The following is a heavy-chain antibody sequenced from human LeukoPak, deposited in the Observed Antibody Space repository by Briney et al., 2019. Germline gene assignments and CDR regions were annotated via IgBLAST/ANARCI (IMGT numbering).Heavy chain of an antibody. V-gene: IGHV1-18*01. CDR2: ISAYNGNT. Sequence: ASVKVSCKASGYTFTSYGISWVRQAPGQGLEWVGWISAYNGNTNYAQKLQDRVTMTTDTSTSTAYMELRSLRSDDTAVYYCARDSRFVVYGSDAFDIWGQGTMVTVSS. CDR1: GYTFTSYG. D-gene: IGHD3-10*01. J-gene: IGHJ3*02. CDR3: ARDSRFVVYGSDAFDI.